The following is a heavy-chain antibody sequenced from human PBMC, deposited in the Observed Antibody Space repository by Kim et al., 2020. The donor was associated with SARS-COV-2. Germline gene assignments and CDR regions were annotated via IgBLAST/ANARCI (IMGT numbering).Heavy chain of an antibody. CDR1: GYTFTSYD. V-gene: IGHV1-8*01. D-gene: IGHD2-15*01. CDR2: MNPNSGNT. J-gene: IGHJ4*01. CDR3: ARGVYCSSGSCPYYFDS. Sequence: ASVKVSCKASGYTFTSYDINWVRQATGQGLEWMGWMNPNSGNTGYAQKFQGRVTMTRNTSISTAYMELSSLRSEDTAVYYCARGVYCSSGSCPYYFDSWSHGTLVTVSS.